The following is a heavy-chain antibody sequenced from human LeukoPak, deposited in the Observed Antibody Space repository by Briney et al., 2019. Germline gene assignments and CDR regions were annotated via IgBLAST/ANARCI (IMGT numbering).Heavy chain of an antibody. CDR3: ARGIVGGPADYGMDV. V-gene: IGHV4-34*01. J-gene: IGHJ6*02. D-gene: IGHD1-26*01. Sequence: SETLSLTCAVYGGSFSGYYWSWIRQPPGKGLEWIGEINHSGSTNYNPSLKSRVTISVDTSKNQFSLKLSSVTAADTAVYYCARGIVGGPADYGMDVWGQGTPVTVSS. CDR1: GGSFSGYY. CDR2: INHSGST.